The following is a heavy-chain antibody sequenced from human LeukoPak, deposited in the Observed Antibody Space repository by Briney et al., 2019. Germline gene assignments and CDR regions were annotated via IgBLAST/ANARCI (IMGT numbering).Heavy chain of an antibody. CDR3: TRENWYIDY. CDR2: ISGSGGST. CDR1: GFTFSSYG. V-gene: IGHV3-23*01. J-gene: IGHJ4*02. Sequence: GGSLRLSCAASGFTFSSYGMSWVRQAPGKGLEWVSAISGSGGSTYYADSVKGRFTISRDNAKNSLYLQMNSLRAEDAAVYYCTRENWYIDYWGQGNLVTVSS.